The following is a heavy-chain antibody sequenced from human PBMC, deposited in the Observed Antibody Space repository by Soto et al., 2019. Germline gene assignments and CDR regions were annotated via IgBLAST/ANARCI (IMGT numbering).Heavy chain of an antibody. CDR3: ARDGDITPAPRNWFDP. CDR2: IIPIFGTA. CDR1: GGTFSSYA. Sequence: ASVKVSCKASGGTFSSYAISWVRQAPGQGLEWMGGIIPIFGTANYAQKFQGRVTITADESTSTAYMELSSLRSEDTAVYYCARDGDITPAPRNWFDPWGQGTLVTVSS. V-gene: IGHV1-69*13. D-gene: IGHD2-15*01. J-gene: IGHJ5*02.